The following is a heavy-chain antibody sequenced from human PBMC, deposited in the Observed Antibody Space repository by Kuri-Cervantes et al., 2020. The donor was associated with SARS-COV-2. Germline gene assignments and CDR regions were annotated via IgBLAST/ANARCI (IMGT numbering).Heavy chain of an antibody. CDR3: AREGLMGTMDY. Sequence: SETLSLTCTVSGGSISSSSYYWGWIRQPPGKGLEWIGSIYYSGSTYYNPSLKSRVTISVDTSKNQFSLKLSSVTAADTAVYYCAREGLMGTMDYWGQGTLVTVSS. V-gene: IGHV4-39*07. D-gene: IGHD2-8*01. J-gene: IGHJ4*02. CDR1: GGSISSSSYY. CDR2: IYYSGST.